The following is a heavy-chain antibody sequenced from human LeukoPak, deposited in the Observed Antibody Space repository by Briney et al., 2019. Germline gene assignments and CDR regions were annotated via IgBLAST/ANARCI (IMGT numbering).Heavy chain of an antibody. Sequence: SETLSLTCTVSGGSISSYYWSWIRQPPGKGLEWIGYIYYSGSTYYNPSLKSRVTISVDTSKNQFSLKLSSVTAADTAVYYCARSFADWGFGELWRSNWFDPWGQGTLVTVSS. D-gene: IGHD3-10*01. CDR3: ARSFADWGFGELWRSNWFDP. J-gene: IGHJ5*02. CDR1: GGSISSYY. V-gene: IGHV4-59*04. CDR2: IYYSGST.